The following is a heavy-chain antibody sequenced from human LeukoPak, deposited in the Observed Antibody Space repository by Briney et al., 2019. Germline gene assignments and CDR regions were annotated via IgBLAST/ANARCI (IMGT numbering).Heavy chain of an antibody. J-gene: IGHJ6*02. CDR2: ISGNSDDT. V-gene: IGHV3-23*01. CDR1: GFTFSNYL. CDR3: AKGFNPYYYYGMDV. Sequence: GGSLRLSCAASGFTFSNYLMSWVRQAPGKGLEWVSGISGNSDDTYYTDSVKGRFTISRDNSKNTLYLQMNSLRAEDTAVYHCAKGFNPYYYYGMDVWGQGTTVTVSS.